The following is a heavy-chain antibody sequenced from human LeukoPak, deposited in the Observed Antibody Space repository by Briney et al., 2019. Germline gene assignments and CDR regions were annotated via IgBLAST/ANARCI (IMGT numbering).Heavy chain of an antibody. J-gene: IGHJ4*02. Sequence: PGGSLRLSCAASGFTFSSYEMNWVRQAPGKGLEWVSYISSSGSTIYYADSVKGRFTISRDNAKNSLYLQMNSLRAEDTAVYYCARVRDGYNPDYWGQGTLVTVSS. D-gene: IGHD5-24*01. V-gene: IGHV3-48*03. CDR2: ISSSGSTI. CDR1: GFTFSSYE. CDR3: ARVRDGYNPDY.